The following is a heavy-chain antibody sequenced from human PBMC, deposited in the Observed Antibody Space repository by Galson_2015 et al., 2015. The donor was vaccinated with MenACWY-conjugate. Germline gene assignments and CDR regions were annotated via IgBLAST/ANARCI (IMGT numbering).Heavy chain of an antibody. CDR3: ATLVTSNGLGT. J-gene: IGHJ4*02. V-gene: IGHV3-72*01. CDR2: IRNKASSYTT. D-gene: IGHD6-25*01. CDR1: GFTFSDHY. Sequence: SLRLSCAASGFTFSDHYMDWVRQAPGKGLEWVGRIRNKASSYTTEYAASVRGRFTISRDDSKNSLYLQMNSLKTEDTAVYFCATLVTSNGLGTWGQGILVTVSS.